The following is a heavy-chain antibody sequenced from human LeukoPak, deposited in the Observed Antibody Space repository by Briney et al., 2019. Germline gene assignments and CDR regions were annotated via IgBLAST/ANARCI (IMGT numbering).Heavy chain of an antibody. J-gene: IGHJ3*02. Sequence: ASVKVSCKASGYTFTSYDINWVRQATGQGLEWMGWMNPNSGNTGYAQKFQGRVTITRNTSISTAYMELSSLRSEDTAVYYCARVGVYCSSTSCYGVVAFDIWGQGTMVTVSS. CDR2: MNPNSGNT. D-gene: IGHD2-2*01. V-gene: IGHV1-8*03. CDR1: GYTFTSYD. CDR3: ARVGVYCSSTSCYGVVAFDI.